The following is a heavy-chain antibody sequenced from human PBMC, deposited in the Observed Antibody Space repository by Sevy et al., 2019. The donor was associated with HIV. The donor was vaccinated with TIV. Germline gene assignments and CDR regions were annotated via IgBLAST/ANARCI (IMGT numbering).Heavy chain of an antibody. Sequence: SETLSLTCTVSGGSISTSSYYWGWIRQPPGKGLEGIGTIYYSGSTNYNPSLKSRVTISVDTSKKQFSLKLTSVTAADAAVYHCARVEWYSSGWLWFDTWGQGTLVTVSS. J-gene: IGHJ5*02. CDR1: GGSISTSSYY. CDR3: ARVEWYSSGWLWFDT. D-gene: IGHD6-25*01. CDR2: IYYSGST. V-gene: IGHV4-39*01.